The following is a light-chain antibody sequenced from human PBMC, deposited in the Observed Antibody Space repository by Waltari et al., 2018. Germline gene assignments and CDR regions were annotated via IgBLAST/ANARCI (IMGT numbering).Light chain of an antibody. V-gene: IGKV3-15*01. CDR3: QQYKNWPPLT. Sequence: EIVMTQSPATLSVSPGERATLSCRASESVINSLAWYQQRPGQAPRLLCYDASTRATGIPARVSGSGSGTEFTLPISSLQSEDFAVYDCQQYKNWPPLTFGGGTKVEIK. CDR1: ESVINS. CDR2: DAS. J-gene: IGKJ4*01.